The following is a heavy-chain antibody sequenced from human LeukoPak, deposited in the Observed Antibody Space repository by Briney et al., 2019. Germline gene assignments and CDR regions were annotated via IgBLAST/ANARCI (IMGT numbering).Heavy chain of an antibody. D-gene: IGHD2-15*01. Sequence: ASVKVSFKVSGYTVTELSMHYVRQAPGKGLEWMGGFDPEDGETIYAQKFQGRVTMTEDTSTDTAYMELSSVTAADTAVYYCAREGGHCSGGSCYSVLYYYYMDVWGKGTTVTVSS. V-gene: IGHV1-24*01. J-gene: IGHJ6*03. CDR1: GYTVTELS. CDR3: AREGGHCSGGSCYSVLYYYYMDV. CDR2: FDPEDGET.